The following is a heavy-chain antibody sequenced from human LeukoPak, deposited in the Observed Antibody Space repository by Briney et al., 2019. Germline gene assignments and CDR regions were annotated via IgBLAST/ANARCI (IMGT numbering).Heavy chain of an antibody. CDR3: AREGYGDYLVPIDY. CDR2: IGTSSTTI. V-gene: IGHV3-48*01. D-gene: IGHD4-17*01. Sequence: GGSLRLSCAASGFTFSSYTMNWVRQPPGKGLEWVSNIGTSSTTIYYADSVKGRFTISRDNAKNSLYLQMNSLRAEDTAVYYCAREGYGDYLVPIDYWGRGTLVTVSS. CDR1: GFTFSSYT. J-gene: IGHJ4*02.